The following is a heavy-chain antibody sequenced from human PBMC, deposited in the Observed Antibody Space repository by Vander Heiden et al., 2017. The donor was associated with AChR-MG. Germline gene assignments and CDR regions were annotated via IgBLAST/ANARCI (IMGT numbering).Heavy chain of an antibody. CDR1: GLTFSSYS. V-gene: IGHV3-21*01. CDR2: ISSSSSYI. D-gene: IGHD5-18*01. J-gene: IGHJ6*02. Sequence: EVQLVESGGGLVKPGGPLRLAWPASGLTFSSYSMNWVRQAPGKGLEWVSSISSSSSYIYYADSVKGRFTISRDNAKNSLYLQMNSLRAEDTAVYYCARDRPDTAMAVTYYYYGMDVWGQGTTVTVSS. CDR3: ARDRPDTAMAVTYYYYGMDV.